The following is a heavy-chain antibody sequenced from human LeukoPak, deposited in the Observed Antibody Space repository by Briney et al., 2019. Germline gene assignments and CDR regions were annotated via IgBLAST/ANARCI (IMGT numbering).Heavy chain of an antibody. CDR2: ISYSGST. Sequence: PSETLSLTCTVSGGSISSHYWNWIRQPPGKGLEWIGYISYSGSTNYNPSLKSRVTISVDTSRNQVSLKLNSVTAADTAMYYCARVGGGSYSYFDYWGQGTLVTVSS. J-gene: IGHJ4*02. CDR3: ARVGGGSYSYFDY. V-gene: IGHV4-59*11. D-gene: IGHD1-26*01. CDR1: GGSISSHY.